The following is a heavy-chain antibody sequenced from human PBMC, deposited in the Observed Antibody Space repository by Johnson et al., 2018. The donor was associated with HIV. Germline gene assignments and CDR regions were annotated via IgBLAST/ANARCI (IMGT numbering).Heavy chain of an antibody. V-gene: IGHV3-30*19. D-gene: IGHD6-13*01. J-gene: IGHJ3*02. Sequence: QVQLVESGGNVVQPGRSLRLSCAASGFSFNTYGMHWVRQAPGKGLEWVAVISYDGANKYYADSVKGRFTISRDNSKNTLYLQMNSLTTEDTAVYYCARDDSSRQAFDIWGQGTMVTVSS. CDR1: GFSFNTYG. CDR3: ARDDSSRQAFDI. CDR2: ISYDGANK.